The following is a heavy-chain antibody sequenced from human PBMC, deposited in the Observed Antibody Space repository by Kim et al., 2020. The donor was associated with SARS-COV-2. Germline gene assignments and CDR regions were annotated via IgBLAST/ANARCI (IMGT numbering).Heavy chain of an antibody. Sequence: GGSLRLSCAASGFTFSDYYMSWIRQAPGKGLEWVSYISSSGSTIYYADSVKGRFTISRDNAKNSLYLQMNSLRAEDTAVYYCARAYFDWLLPQYYFDYWGQGTLVTGSS. V-gene: IGHV3-11*01. CDR2: ISSSGSTI. CDR3: ARAYFDWLLPQYYFDY. CDR1: GFTFSDYY. D-gene: IGHD3-9*01. J-gene: IGHJ4*02.